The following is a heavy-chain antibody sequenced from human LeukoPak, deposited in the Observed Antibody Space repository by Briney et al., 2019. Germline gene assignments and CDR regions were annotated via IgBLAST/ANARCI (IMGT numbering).Heavy chain of an antibody. D-gene: IGHD3-22*01. Sequence: PGGSLRLSCAASGFIFSNYNMNWVRQAPGKGLEWVSYISSSSRTIYYADSVKGRFTISRDNAKKSLYLQMNSLGAEDTAVYYCARVIPVDSSGYYGAFDIWGQGTMVTVSS. CDR3: ARVIPVDSSGYYGAFDI. CDR1: GFIFSNYN. CDR2: ISSSSRTI. J-gene: IGHJ3*02. V-gene: IGHV3-48*01.